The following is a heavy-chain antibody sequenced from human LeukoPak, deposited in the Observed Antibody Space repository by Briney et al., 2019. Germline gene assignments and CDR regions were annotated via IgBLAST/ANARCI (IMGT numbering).Heavy chain of an antibody. Sequence: GGSLRLSCAASGFTFSSYGMHWVRQAPGKGLEWVAFIRYDGSNKYYADSVKGRFTISRDNSKNTLYLQMNSLRAEDTAVYYCANEFDPIVAARQDYWGQGTLVTVSS. V-gene: IGHV3-30*02. CDR2: IRYDGSNK. CDR3: ANEFDPIVAARQDY. D-gene: IGHD6-6*01. CDR1: GFTFSSYG. J-gene: IGHJ4*02.